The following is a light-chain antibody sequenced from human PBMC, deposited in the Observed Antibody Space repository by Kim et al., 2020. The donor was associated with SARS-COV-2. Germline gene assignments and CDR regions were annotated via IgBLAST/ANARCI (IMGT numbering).Light chain of an antibody. Sequence: QSVLTQPPSASGTPGQRVTISCSGSSSNIGSNNVVWYQQFPGAAPNVLIHSNNQRPSGIPDRFSGSRSGTSASLAISGLQSGDEADYYCAVWDDSLKQGVFGGGTKLTVL. CDR3: AVWDDSLKQGV. CDR2: SNN. V-gene: IGLV1-44*01. J-gene: IGLJ3*02. CDR1: SSNIGSNN.